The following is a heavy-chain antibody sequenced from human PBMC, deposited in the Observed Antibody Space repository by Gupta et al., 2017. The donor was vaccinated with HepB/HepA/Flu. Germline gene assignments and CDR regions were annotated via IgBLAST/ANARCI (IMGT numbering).Heavy chain of an antibody. J-gene: IGHJ3*02. CDR2: IKRDGSEK. D-gene: IGHD3/OR15-3a*01. Sequence: EVQLVESGGGLVQPGGSLRLSCAASGFSFSNTWMTWVRQAPGKGLEWVASIKRDGSEKQYVDSLKGRFTVSRDNAKNSLYLQMDSLRAEDTAVYYCARVDRGTGDTFDMWGQGTMVTVSS. CDR1: GFSFSNTW. CDR3: ARVDRGTGDTFDM. V-gene: IGHV3-7*01.